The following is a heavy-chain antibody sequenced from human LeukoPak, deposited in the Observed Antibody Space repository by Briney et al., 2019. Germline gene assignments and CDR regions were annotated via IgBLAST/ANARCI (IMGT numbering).Heavy chain of an antibody. J-gene: IGHJ4*02. CDR2: ISGSGGRT. CDR1: GFTFSTYA. V-gene: IGHV3-23*01. D-gene: IGHD1-26*01. Sequence: GGSLRLSCAASGFTFSTYAMSWVRQAPGKGLEWVSTISGSGGRTYFADSVRGRFTISRDNSKNTLYLQMNSLKTEDTAVYYCTRSESGTYKGGFDFWGQGTLVTVSS. CDR3: TRSESGTYKGGFDF.